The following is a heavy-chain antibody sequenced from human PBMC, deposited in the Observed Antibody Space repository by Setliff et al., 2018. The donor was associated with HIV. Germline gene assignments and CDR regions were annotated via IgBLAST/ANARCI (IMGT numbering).Heavy chain of an antibody. D-gene: IGHD2-15*01. J-gene: IGHJ6*02. Sequence: SETLSLTCTVSGGSINSGHYYWSWIRHHPGKGLEWIGYIYYTGSTYYNPSLKSRITISVDTSKNQFSLTLNSVTAADTAVYYCARDEGVVAATETYYYNGLDVWGQGTTVTVSS. V-gene: IGHV4-31*03. CDR1: GGSINSGHYY. CDR2: IYYTGST. CDR3: ARDEGVVAATETYYYNGLDV.